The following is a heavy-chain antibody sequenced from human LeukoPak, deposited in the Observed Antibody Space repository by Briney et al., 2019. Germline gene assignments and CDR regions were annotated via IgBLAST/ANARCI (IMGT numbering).Heavy chain of an antibody. D-gene: IGHD3-22*01. CDR1: GFTFSSYW. J-gene: IGHJ4*02. CDR3: ARGGYYDSSGYYYHY. V-gene: IGHV3-7*01. CDR2: IKQDGSEK. Sequence: GGSLRLSCAASGFTFSSYWMSWVRQAPGKGLEWVANIKQDGSEKYYVDSVKGRFTISRDNSKNTLYLQMNSLRAEDTAVYYCARGGYYDSSGYYYHYWGQGTLVTVSS.